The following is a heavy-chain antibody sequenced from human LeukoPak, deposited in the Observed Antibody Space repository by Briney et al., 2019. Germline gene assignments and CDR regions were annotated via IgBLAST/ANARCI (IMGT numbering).Heavy chain of an antibody. Sequence: TSETLSLTCTVSGVSISSGGYYWSWIRQHPGKGLEWIGYIYYSGSSYYNPSLKSRIAISVDTSKNQFSLELSSVTAADTAVYYCASQAATTEAPFDFWGQGTLVTVSS. CDR2: IYYSGSS. D-gene: IGHD6-25*01. V-gene: IGHV4-31*03. CDR1: GVSISSGGYY. CDR3: ASQAATTEAPFDF. J-gene: IGHJ4*02.